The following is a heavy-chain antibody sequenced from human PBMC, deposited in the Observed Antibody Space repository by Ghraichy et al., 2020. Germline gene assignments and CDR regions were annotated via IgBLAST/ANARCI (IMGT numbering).Heavy chain of an antibody. CDR1: GFTFRSYG. V-gene: IGHV3-33*01. D-gene: IGHD1-1*01. CDR2: IWFDGSKE. J-gene: IGHJ6*02. Sequence: GGSLRLSCTASGFTFRSYGMHWVRQAPGKGLEWVALIWFDGSKEYYTDSVKGRFTISRDNSKNTLYLQINSLRADDTAVYYCARGCLGHTNSNYYYGMDVWGQGTTVTVS. CDR3: ARGCLGHTNSNYYYGMDV.